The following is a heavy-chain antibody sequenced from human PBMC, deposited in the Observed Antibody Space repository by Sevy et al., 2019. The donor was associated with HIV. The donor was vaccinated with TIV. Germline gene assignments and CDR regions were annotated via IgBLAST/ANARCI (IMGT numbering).Heavy chain of an antibody. CDR1: GGSFSGYY. V-gene: IGHV4-34*01. CDR3: ARGPVAGFARTRGGNWFDP. Sequence: SESLSLTCAVYGGSFSGYYWSWIRQPPGKGLEWIGEINHSGSTNYNASPKSRVTISVETSKKQFSLKPSSVTAADTAVYYCARGPVAGFARTRGGNWFDPWGQGTLVTVSS. CDR2: INHSGST. J-gene: IGHJ5*02. D-gene: IGHD6-19*01.